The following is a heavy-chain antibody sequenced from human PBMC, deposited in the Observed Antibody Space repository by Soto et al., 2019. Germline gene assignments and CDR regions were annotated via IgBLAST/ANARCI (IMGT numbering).Heavy chain of an antibody. V-gene: IGHV3-48*01. CDR3: ARDLWDDLAGGESDY. D-gene: IGHD3-16*01. Sequence: EVQLVESGGGLVQPGGSLRLSCAASGFRFSSFGMNWVRQAPGKGLEWVSYISYDSSKPIYYAESVKGRFTISRDNAKNSLYLQMNSLRAEDTVVYYCARDLWDDLAGGESDYWGQGTLVIVSS. J-gene: IGHJ4*02. CDR1: GFRFSSFG. CDR2: ISYDSSKPI.